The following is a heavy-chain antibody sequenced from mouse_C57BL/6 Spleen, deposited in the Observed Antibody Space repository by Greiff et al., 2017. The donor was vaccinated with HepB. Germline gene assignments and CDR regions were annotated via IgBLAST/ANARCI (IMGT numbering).Heavy chain of an antibody. V-gene: IGHV1-82*01. CDR1: GYAFSSSW. CDR2: IYPGDGNT. Sequence: VQLQESGPELVKPGASVKISCKASGYAFSSSWMNWVKQRPGKGLEWIGRIYPGDGNTNYNGKFKGKATLTADKSSSTAYMQLSSLTSEDSAVYLCEGLDFDYWGQGTTLTVSS. J-gene: IGHJ2*01. CDR3: EGLDFDY.